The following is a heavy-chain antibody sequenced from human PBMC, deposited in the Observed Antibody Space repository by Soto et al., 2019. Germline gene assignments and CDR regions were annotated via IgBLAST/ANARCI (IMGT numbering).Heavy chain of an antibody. CDR3: AKGALELVVVNPFDY. J-gene: IGHJ4*02. V-gene: IGHV3-23*01. D-gene: IGHD3-22*01. Sequence: EVQLLESGGGLVQPGGSLRLSCVASGFTFSSYAMNWVRQAPGQGLEWVSAISGAGSSIYYADSVKGRFTISRDKSKNTLYLQMNSLRVEDTAVYYCAKGALELVVVNPFDYWGQGTLVTVSS. CDR2: ISGAGSSI. CDR1: GFTFSSYA.